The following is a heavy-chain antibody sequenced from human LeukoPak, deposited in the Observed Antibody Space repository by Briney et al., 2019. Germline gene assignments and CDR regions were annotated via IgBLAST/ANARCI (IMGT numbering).Heavy chain of an antibody. Sequence: GGSLRLSCAAPGFTFNNYWMSWVRQAPGKGLEWAANIKQDGSEKYYVDSVKGRFTISRDNVKNSLYLQMNSLRADDAAMYYCARDSRALPSWGQGTLVTVSS. CDR3: ARDSRALPS. CDR2: IKQDGSEK. CDR1: GFTFNNYW. V-gene: IGHV3-7*01. J-gene: IGHJ4*02.